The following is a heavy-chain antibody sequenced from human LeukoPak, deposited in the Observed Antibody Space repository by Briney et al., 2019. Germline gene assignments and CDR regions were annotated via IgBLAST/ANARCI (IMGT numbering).Heavy chain of an antibody. Sequence: PSETLSLTCTVSGGSISSDYWNWIRQPPGKGLEWIGYIYYRGSTNYNPSLKSQVTISVDTSKNQFSLKLSSVTAADTAVYYCARLSGYSSGHYYSDYWGQGTLVTVSS. V-gene: IGHV4-59*01. J-gene: IGHJ4*02. CDR3: ARLSGYSSGHYYSDY. CDR1: GGSISSDY. D-gene: IGHD3-22*01. CDR2: IYYRGST.